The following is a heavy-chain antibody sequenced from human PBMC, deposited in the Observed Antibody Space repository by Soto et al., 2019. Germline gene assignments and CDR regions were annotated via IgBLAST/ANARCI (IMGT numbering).Heavy chain of an antibody. J-gene: IGHJ4*02. CDR2: IYTGDNT. CDR3: VRGDYGRSGVDY. CDR1: GFAVSNNI. V-gene: IGHV3-53*02. Sequence: EVQLVETGGGLIQPGESLRLSCAASGFAVSNNIMSWVRQAPGKGLEWVSVIYTGDNTYYADSVKGRFTISRDNSKNTLYLQMNSLRAEDTAVYYCVRGDYGRSGVDYWGQGTLVTVSS. D-gene: IGHD4-17*01.